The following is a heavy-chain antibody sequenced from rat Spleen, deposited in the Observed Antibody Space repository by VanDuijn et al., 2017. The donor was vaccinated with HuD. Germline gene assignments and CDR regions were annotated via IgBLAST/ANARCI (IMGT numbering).Heavy chain of an antibody. V-gene: IGHV5-25*01. J-gene: IGHJ2*01. CDR1: GFTFSDYY. CDR2: ISPSGGAT. CDR3: ARRPYTTDSYFDY. D-gene: IGHD1-6*01. Sequence: EVQLVESGGGLVQPGRSLKLSCAASGFTFSDYYMAWVRQAPTKGLEWVATISPSGGATYYRDSVKGRFTISRDNAKSTLYLQMDSLRSEDTATYYCARRPYTTDSYFDYWGQGVMVTVSS.